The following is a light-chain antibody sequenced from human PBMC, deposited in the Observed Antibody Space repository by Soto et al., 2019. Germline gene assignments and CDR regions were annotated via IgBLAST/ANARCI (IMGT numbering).Light chain of an antibody. Sequence: DSQMTQAPSSLSASVGDRVTMTCQASQDISNYLNWYQQKPGKAPKLLIYDASNLETGVPSRFSGSGSGTDFTFTISSLQPEDIATYYCQQYDNLLLTFGGGTKV. CDR1: QDISNY. CDR3: QQYDNLLLT. J-gene: IGKJ4*01. CDR2: DAS. V-gene: IGKV1-33*01.